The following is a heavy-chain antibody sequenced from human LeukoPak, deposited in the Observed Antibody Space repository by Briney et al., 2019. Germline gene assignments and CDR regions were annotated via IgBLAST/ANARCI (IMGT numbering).Heavy chain of an antibody. Sequence: GGSLRVSCAASGFTLKIYPMHWVRQAPGKGLEWLSVISHAGGDINYAHSVWGGFIFSRDTSQNTRYLHLNSLRPEDTAMYYCAREGVQTTVDAFDIWGLGTMVIVSS. V-gene: IGHV3-30*04. CDR3: AREGVQTTVDAFDI. CDR2: ISHAGGDI. D-gene: IGHD3-10*01. CDR1: GFTLKIYP. J-gene: IGHJ3*02.